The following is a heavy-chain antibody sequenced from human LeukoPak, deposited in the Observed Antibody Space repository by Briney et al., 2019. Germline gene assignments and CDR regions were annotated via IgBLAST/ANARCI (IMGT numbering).Heavy chain of an antibody. D-gene: IGHD2-8*01. CDR1: GYSFTSYW. J-gene: IGHJ6*03. V-gene: IGHV5-51*01. Sequence: GESLKISCKGSGYSFTSYWIGWVRQMPGKGLEWMGIIYPGESDTRYSPSFQGQVTISADKSISTACLQWSSLKASDTAMYYCARLSKCTNGVCYPYYYYYYMDVWGKGTTVTVSS. CDR2: IYPGESDT. CDR3: ARLSKCTNGVCYPYYYYYYMDV.